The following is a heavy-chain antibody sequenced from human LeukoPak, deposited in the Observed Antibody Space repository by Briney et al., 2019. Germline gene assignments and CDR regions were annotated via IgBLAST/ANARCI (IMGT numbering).Heavy chain of an antibody. Sequence: GSLRLSCAASGFTFSSYSMNWVRQAPGKGLEWVSSISSSSSYIYYADSVKGRFTISRDNAKNSLYLQMNSLRAEDTAVYYCARWNDFWSGYYFDYWGQGTLVTVSS. D-gene: IGHD3-3*01. J-gene: IGHJ4*02. CDR1: GFTFSSYS. CDR3: ARWNDFWSGYYFDY. CDR2: ISSSSSYI. V-gene: IGHV3-21*01.